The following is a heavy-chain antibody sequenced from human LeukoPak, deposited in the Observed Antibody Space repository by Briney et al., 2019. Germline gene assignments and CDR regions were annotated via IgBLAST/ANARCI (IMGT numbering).Heavy chain of an antibody. D-gene: IGHD3-16*01. Sequence: GGSLRLSCAVSGFSVSDYSISWIRQSLGKGPEWISYVMSGRGSTNYADSVKGRFTISRDNAKNSVALQLDGLRAEDTAVYFCTRERRGSYYAFESWGQGTLVTVSS. CDR1: GFSVSDYS. J-gene: IGHJ4*02. CDR2: VMSGRGST. CDR3: TRERRGSYYAFES. V-gene: IGHV3-11*05.